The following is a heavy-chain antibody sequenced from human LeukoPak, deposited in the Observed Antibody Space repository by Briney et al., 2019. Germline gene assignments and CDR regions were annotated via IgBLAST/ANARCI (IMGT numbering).Heavy chain of an antibody. CDR3: ARLPTVVTLSRAFDI. CDR1: GYTFTGYY. V-gene: IGHV1-69*02. Sequence: ASVKVSCKASGYTFTGYYMHWARQAPGQGLEWMGRIIPILGIANYAQKFQGRVTITADKSTSTAYMELSSLRSEDTAVYYCARLPTVVTLSRAFDIWGQGTMVTVSP. D-gene: IGHD4-23*01. J-gene: IGHJ3*02. CDR2: IIPILGIA.